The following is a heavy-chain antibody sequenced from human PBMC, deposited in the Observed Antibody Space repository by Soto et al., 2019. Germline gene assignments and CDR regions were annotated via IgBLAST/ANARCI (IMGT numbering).Heavy chain of an antibody. CDR3: ARALWLRDSYYFDY. CDR1: GGSISGSY. CDR2: VYYTGST. Sequence: PSETLSLTCSVSGGSISGSYWSWIRQSPGKGLEWLGYVYYTGSTNYSPSLRSRVSISVDTSKNEFSLRLSSVTAADTAVYYCARALWLRDSYYFDYWGQGTLVTVS. D-gene: IGHD5-18*01. V-gene: IGHV4-59*12. J-gene: IGHJ4*02.